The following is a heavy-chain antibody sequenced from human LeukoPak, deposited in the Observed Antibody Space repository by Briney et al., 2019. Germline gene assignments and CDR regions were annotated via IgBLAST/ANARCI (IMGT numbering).Heavy chain of an antibody. J-gene: IGHJ4*02. CDR3: ARGRWVIYCFDY. CDR2: IKQDGSEK. CDR1: GLTLSSYG. Sequence: GGSLRLSRAASGLTLSSYGMSWVRQAPGHGGEGVANIKQDGSEKYYVDSVKGRFAISRQNAKTSPNLQINSPIAEHPARHYFARGRWVIYCFDYWGQGTLVTVSS. V-gene: IGHV3-7*01. D-gene: IGHD3-22*01.